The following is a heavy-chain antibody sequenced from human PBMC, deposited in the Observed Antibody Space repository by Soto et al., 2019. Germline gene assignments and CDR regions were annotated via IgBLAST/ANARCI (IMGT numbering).Heavy chain of an antibody. CDR1: GGSFSGYY. V-gene: IGHV4-34*01. J-gene: IGHJ4*02. D-gene: IGHD3-10*01. Sequence: SETLSLTCAVYGGSFSGYYWSWIRQPPGKGLEWIGEINHSGSTNYNPSLKSRVTISVDTSKNQFSLRLSSVTAADTAVYYCARGSDRAVITMVRGSAPPLRYWGQGTLVTVSS. CDR2: INHSGST. CDR3: ARGSDRAVITMVRGSAPPLRY.